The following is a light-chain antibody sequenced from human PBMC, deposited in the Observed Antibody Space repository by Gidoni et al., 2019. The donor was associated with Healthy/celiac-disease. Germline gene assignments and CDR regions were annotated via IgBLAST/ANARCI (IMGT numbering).Light chain of an antibody. CDR2: DAP. V-gene: IGKV3-11*01. CDR3: QQRSNWPPT. Sequence: IVFTQSPATLSLSPGERATLSCRASQSVSSYLAWYQQKPGQAPRLLIYDAPNRATGIPARFSGSGSGTDFTLTISSLEPEDFAVYYCQQRSNWPPTFGQGTKLEIK. J-gene: IGKJ2*01. CDR1: QSVSSY.